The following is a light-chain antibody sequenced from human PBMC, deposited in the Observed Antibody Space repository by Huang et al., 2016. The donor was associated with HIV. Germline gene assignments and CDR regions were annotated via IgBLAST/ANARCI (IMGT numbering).Light chain of an antibody. V-gene: IGKV3-20*01. CDR2: GAS. CDR3: QQYGGSPRT. J-gene: IGKJ2*01. CDR1: QRVTNNY. Sequence: EIVLTQSPGTLSLSPGERATLSCRASQRVTNNYLAWYQQKPVPAPRLVIYGASSRATGIPDRFSGSGSGTDFTLTISRLEPDDFVVYYCQQYGGSPRTFGQGTKLEIK.